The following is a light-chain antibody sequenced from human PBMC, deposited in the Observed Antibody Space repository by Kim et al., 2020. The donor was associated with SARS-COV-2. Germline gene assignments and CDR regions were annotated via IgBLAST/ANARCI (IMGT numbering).Light chain of an antibody. CDR1: QCFRSY. V-gene: IGKV1-27*01. J-gene: IGKJ4*01. Sequence: ASVVHRVTITFRVSQCFRSYLNWYRQKPGKVPNLLFYSASNLQSGVPSRFSGSGSGTDFTLTISSLQPEDVATYYGQRTYNAPLTFGRGTKVDIK. CDR2: SAS. CDR3: QRTYNAPLT.